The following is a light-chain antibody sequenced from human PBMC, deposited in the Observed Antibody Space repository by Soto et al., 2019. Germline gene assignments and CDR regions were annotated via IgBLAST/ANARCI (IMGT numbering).Light chain of an antibody. CDR1: QTISSSY. Sequence: EMVLTQSPGTLSLSPGERATLSCRASQTISSSYLTWYQHKPGQAPRLLIYAGSSRATGIPDRFSGSGSGTDFTLTISRLEPEDCAVYYCQQYGSSFRYTFGQGTKLEIK. V-gene: IGKV3-20*01. CDR3: QQYGSSFRYT. CDR2: AGS. J-gene: IGKJ2*01.